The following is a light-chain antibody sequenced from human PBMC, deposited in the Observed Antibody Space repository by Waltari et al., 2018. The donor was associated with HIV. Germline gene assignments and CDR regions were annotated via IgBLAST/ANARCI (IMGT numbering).Light chain of an antibody. J-gene: IGLJ3*02. CDR1: NLGGKR. CDR3: QVWDSSSNHVV. Sequence: SYVLTQPPSVSVAPGKTARITCEGDNLGGKRVHWYQQKAGHAPVLVIHYDNDRPSGIPERFSGFNSGNTATLTISGVEAGDEADYYCQVWDSSSNHVVFGGGTKLTAL. CDR2: YDN. V-gene: IGLV3-21*04.